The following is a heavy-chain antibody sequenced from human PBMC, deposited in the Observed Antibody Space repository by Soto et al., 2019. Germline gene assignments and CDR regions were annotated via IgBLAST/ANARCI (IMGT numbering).Heavy chain of an antibody. CDR1: GYTFTSYA. CDR2: INTGNGKT. D-gene: IGHD3-22*01. J-gene: IGHJ5*02. Sequence: ASVKVSCKASGYTFTSYARNWVRQASGQRLECMGWINTGNGKTKYSQKFQGRVTITRDTSASTAYMKLSSLRSEDTAVYYCARDYYYDSGGYYYAWLDPSAQGSLVNVS. CDR3: ARDYYYDSGGYYYAWLDP. V-gene: IGHV1-3*04.